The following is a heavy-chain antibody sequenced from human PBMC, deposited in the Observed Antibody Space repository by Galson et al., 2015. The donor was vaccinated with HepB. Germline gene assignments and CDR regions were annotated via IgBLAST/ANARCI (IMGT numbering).Heavy chain of an antibody. CDR3: ARHRSSWTRDYARGGWFDP. J-gene: IGHJ5*02. V-gene: IGHV3-30*02. D-gene: IGHD6-13*01. Sequence: SLRLSCAASGFNFNIYGMHWVRQAPGKGLEWVAFIHYNGNYKDYADSVKGRFTISRDNSKNMMYLQMNSLRADDTAIYYCARHRSSWTRDYARGGWFDPWGQGTLVTVSS. CDR2: IHYNGNYK. CDR1: GFNFNIYG.